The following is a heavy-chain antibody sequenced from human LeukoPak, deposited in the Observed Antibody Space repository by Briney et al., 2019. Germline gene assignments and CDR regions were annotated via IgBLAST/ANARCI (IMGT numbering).Heavy chain of an antibody. CDR1: GGSISSYY. CDR3: ASKAYYYDSSGYSPFDY. J-gene: IGHJ4*02. V-gene: IGHV4-59*01. D-gene: IGHD3-22*01. Sequence: SETLSLTCTVSGGSISSYYWSWIRQPPGKGLEWIGDIYYSGSTNYNPSLKSRVTISVDTPKNQFSLKLSSVTAAATAVYYCASKAYYYDSSGYSPFDYWGQGTLVTVSS. CDR2: IYYSGST.